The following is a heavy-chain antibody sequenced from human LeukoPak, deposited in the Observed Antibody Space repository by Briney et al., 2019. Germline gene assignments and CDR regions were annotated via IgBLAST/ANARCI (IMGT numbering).Heavy chain of an antibody. D-gene: IGHD3-10*01. CDR2: INHSGST. CDR3: ARGQGVTMVRGALIAWFDP. Sequence: SETLSLTCAVYGGSFSGYYWSWIRQPPGKGLEWIGEINHSGSTNYNPSLKSRVTISVDTSKNQFSLKLSSVTAADTAVYYCARGQGVTMVRGALIAWFDPWGQGTLVTVSS. J-gene: IGHJ5*02. V-gene: IGHV4-34*01. CDR1: GGSFSGYY.